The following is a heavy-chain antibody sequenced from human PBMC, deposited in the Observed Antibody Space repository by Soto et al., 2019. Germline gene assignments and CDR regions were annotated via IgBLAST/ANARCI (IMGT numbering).Heavy chain of an antibody. CDR2: HYSGGST. D-gene: IGHD1-26*01. CDR1: TFFVGSNY. V-gene: IGHV3-53*01. CDR3: ARHRHPRGTVGATSPLDP. J-gene: IGHJ5*02. Sequence: PGGSLRLSCAMSTFFVGSNYLSCVRPAQGKWLEWVSVHYSGGSTYYADSVQGRFTISRDKSNNTLYLQMRRVRAEDTAVYFCARHRHPRGTVGATSPLDPWGQGTQVTVSS.